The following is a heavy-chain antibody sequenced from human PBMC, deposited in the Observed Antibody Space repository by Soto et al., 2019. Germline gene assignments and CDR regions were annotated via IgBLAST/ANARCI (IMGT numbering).Heavy chain of an antibody. CDR2: TYYRSKWYN. Sequence: RSPSPTRALSGVSVSSIIAAWNWIRQSPSRGLEWLGRTYYRSKWYNDHPVSVKCPITNNPDTSKNQCSLQLNSVAPYDTAVYYCARSPYYFNAFDIWGQGTMVTVSS. V-gene: IGHV6-1*01. J-gene: IGHJ3*02. CDR1: GVSVSSIIAA. CDR3: ARSPYYFNAFDI. D-gene: IGHD3-3*01.